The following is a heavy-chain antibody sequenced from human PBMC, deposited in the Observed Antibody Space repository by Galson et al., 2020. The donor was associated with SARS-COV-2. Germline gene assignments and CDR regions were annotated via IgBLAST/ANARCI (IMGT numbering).Heavy chain of an antibody. Sequence: SETLSLTCTASGGSISSYYWSWIRQPPGKGLEWIGYIYYSGSTNYNPSLKSRVTISVDTSKNQFSLKLSSVTAADTAVYYCARDPYYDSSGYRIDALDIGGQGTMVTGSS. CDR1: GGSISSYY. CDR3: ARDPYYDSSGYRIDALDI. V-gene: IGHV4-59*01. CDR2: IYYSGST. D-gene: IGHD3-22*01. J-gene: IGHJ3*02.